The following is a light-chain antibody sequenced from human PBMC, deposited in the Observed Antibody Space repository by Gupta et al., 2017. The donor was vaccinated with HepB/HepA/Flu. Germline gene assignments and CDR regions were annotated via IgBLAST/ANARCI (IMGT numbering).Light chain of an antibody. CDR3: SSYTTSSTLI. CDR2: DVT. V-gene: IGLV2-14*03. CDR1: SGDMGSYNY. Sequence: QSVLTQPASVSGSPGQSITISCTGTSGDMGSYNYISWYQQYPGKVPQLVVYDVTNRPSGVSSRFFGSKSGNTASLTISGLQAEDEADYYCSSYTTSSTLIFGGGTKLTVL. J-gene: IGLJ2*01.